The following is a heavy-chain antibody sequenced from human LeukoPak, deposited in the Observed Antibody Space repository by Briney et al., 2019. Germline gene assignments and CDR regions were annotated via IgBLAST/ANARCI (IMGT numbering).Heavy chain of an antibody. D-gene: IGHD4-17*01. J-gene: IGHJ4*02. Sequence: GGSLRLSCAASGFTFSDYYMSWIRQAPGKGLEWISYISSSSRTIDYGDSVKGRFTISRDNAKNSLYVQMNSLRAEDTAVYYCARANYGFDYWGQGTLVTVSS. CDR3: ARANYGFDY. V-gene: IGHV3-11*04. CDR2: ISSSSRTI. CDR1: GFTFSDYY.